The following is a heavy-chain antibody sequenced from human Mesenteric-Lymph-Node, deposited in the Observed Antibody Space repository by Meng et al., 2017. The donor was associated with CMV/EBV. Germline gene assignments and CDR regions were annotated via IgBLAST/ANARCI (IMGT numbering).Heavy chain of an antibody. CDR3: DGYCSSTSCRKSFDY. CDR1: GGSISSYY. CDR2: IYYSGST. V-gene: IGHV4-59*04. Sequence: SETLSLTCTVSGGSISSYYWSWIRQPPGKGLEWIGYIYYSGSTYYNPSLKSRVTISVDTSKNQFSLKLSSVTAADTAVYYCDGYCSSTSCRKSFDYWGQGTLVTVSS. D-gene: IGHD2-2*01. J-gene: IGHJ4*02.